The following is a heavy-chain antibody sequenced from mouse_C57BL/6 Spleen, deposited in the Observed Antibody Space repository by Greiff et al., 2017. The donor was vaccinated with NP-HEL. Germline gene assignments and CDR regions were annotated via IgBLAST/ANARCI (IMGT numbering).Heavy chain of an antibody. Sequence: VQLQQPGPELVKPGASVKISCKASGYSFTDYNMNWVKQSTGKSLEWIGVINPNYGTTSYNQKFKGKATLTVDQSSSTAYMQLNSLTSEDSAVYYCANPLTTVEYRYIDVWGTGTTVTVSS. J-gene: IGHJ1*03. CDR1: GYSFTDYN. CDR3: ANPLTTVEYRYIDV. D-gene: IGHD1-1*01. CDR2: INPNYGTT. V-gene: IGHV1-39*01.